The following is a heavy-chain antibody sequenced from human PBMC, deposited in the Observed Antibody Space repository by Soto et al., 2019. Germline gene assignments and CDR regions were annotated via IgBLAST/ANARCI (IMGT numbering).Heavy chain of an antibody. V-gene: IGHV4-4*07. CDR3: VRDGTKTLRDWFEP. CDR1: GASISRFY. D-gene: IGHD1-1*01. J-gene: IGHJ5*02. CDR2: IYATGTT. Sequence: SETLSLTCTVSGASISRFYWSWIRKSAGKGLEWIGRIYATGTTDYNPSLKSRVMMSVDTSKKQFSLKLRSVTAADTAVYYCVRDGTKTLRDWFEPWGQGISVTVSS.